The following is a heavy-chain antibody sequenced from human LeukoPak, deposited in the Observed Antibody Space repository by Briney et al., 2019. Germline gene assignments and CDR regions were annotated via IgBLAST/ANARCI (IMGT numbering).Heavy chain of an antibody. J-gene: IGHJ4*02. V-gene: IGHV3-48*01. CDR1: GFTFSSYG. CDR2: ISSSGAST. Sequence: GRSLRLSCAASGFTFSSYGMHWVRQAPGKGLEWVSFISSSGASTWYADSVKGRFTISRDEAKTSLYLQMNSLRAEDTAVYYCASLTPSIWGQGTLVTVSS. CDR3: ASLTPSI.